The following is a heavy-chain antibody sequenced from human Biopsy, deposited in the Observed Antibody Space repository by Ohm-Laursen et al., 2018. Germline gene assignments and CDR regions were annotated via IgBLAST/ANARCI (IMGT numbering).Heavy chain of an antibody. Sequence: ASVKVSCKVSGYTFTGYHVHWVRQAPGQGLEWMGWLNAKTGDTNYAQKFQGRVTMTRDTSISTAYVDLSSLRSDDTAVYYCTRGGYYYDSLAYYYWFDPWGQGTLVTVSS. D-gene: IGHD3-22*01. J-gene: IGHJ5*02. CDR2: LNAKTGDT. V-gene: IGHV1-2*02. CDR1: GYTFTGYH. CDR3: TRGGYYYDSLAYYYWFDP.